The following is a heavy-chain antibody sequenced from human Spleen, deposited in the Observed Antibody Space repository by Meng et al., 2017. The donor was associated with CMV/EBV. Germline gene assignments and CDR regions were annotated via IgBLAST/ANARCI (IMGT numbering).Heavy chain of an antibody. D-gene: IGHD6-19*01. CDR2: ISGSGGST. Sequence: GESLKISCAASGFTFSTYGMSWVRQAPGKGLEWVSTISGSGGSTYYADSVKGRFTISRDNAKNSLYLQMNSLRVEDTAVYYCARVGVAVAGTGYFQHWGQGTLVTVSS. V-gene: IGHV3-23*01. CDR1: GFTFSTYG. CDR3: ARVGVAVAGTGYFQH. J-gene: IGHJ1*01.